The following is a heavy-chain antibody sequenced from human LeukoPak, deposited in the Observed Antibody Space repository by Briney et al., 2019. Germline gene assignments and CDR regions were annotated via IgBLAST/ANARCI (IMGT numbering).Heavy chain of an antibody. CDR2: IRYDGSNK. CDR3: AKDRNSNYGGDFDY. V-gene: IGHV3-30*02. J-gene: IGHJ4*02. CDR1: GFTFSSYG. Sequence: GGSLRLSCAASGFTFSSYGMHWVRQAPGKGLEWVAFIRYDGSNKYYADSVKGRFTISRDNSKNTLYLQMNSLRAEDTAVYYCAKDRNSNYGGDFDYWGQGTLVTVSS. D-gene: IGHD4-11*01.